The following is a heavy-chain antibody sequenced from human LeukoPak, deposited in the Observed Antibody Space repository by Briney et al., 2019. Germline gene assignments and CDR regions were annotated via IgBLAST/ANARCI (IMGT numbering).Heavy chain of an antibody. CDR3: ARRGYYGSGRVPSYYFDY. Sequence: SETLSLTCTVSGGSISSSSYYWAWIRQPPGKGLEWIGSIYYSGSTYYNPSLKSRVTISVDTSKNQFSLKLSSVTAADTAVYYCARRGYYGSGRVPSYYFDYWGQGTLVTVSS. CDR2: IYYSGST. J-gene: IGHJ4*02. CDR1: GGSISSSSYY. V-gene: IGHV4-39*01. D-gene: IGHD3-10*01.